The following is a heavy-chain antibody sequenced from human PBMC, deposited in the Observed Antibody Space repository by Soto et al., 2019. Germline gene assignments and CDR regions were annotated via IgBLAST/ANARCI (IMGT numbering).Heavy chain of an antibody. CDR2: INPNSGGT. D-gene: IGHD1-26*01. V-gene: IGHV1-2*04. CDR1: GYTFTGYY. J-gene: IGHJ4*02. Sequence: ASVKVSCKASGYTFTGYYMHWVRQAPGQGLEWMGWINPNSGGTNYAQKFQGWVTMTRDTSISTAYMELSRLRSDDTAVYYCARDPGGSYFARFDYWGQGTLVTVSS. CDR3: ARDPGGSYFARFDY.